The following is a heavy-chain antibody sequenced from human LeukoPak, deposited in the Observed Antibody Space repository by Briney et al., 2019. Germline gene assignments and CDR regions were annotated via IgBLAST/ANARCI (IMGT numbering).Heavy chain of an antibody. CDR3: ATGEGYYYGSGSLDY. CDR2: IYYSGST. D-gene: IGHD3-10*01. Sequence: SETLSLTCTVSGGSISSHYWSWIRQPPGKGLEWIGYIYYSGSTSYNPSLKSRVTISVDTSKNQFSLKLSSVTAADTAVYYCATGEGYYYGSGSLDYWGQGTLVTVSS. V-gene: IGHV4-59*11. J-gene: IGHJ4*02. CDR1: GGSISSHY.